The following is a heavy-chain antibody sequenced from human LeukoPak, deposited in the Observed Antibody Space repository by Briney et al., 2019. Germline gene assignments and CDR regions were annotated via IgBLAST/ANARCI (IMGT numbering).Heavy chain of an antibody. V-gene: IGHV4-59*01. CDR1: GGSISSYY. CDR3: ASLYYYDSSGSDQYFQH. J-gene: IGHJ1*01. D-gene: IGHD3-22*01. Sequence: SETLSLTCTVSGGSISSYYWSWIRQPPGKGLEWIGYIYYSGSTNYNPSLKSRVTISVDTSKNQFSLKLSSVTAADTAVYYCASLYYYDSSGSDQYFQHWGQGTLVTVSS. CDR2: IYYSGST.